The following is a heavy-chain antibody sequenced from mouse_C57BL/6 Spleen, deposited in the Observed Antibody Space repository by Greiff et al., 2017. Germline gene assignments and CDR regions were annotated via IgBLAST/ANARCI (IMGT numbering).Heavy chain of an antibody. CDR2: IYPGDGDT. D-gene: IGHD2-4*01. CDR3: ARIYYDYAGYYAMDY. V-gene: IGHV1-82*01. Sequence: QVQLQQSGPELVKPGASVKISCKASGYAFSSSWMNWVKQRPGKGLEWIGRIYPGDGDTNYNGKFKGKATLTADKSSSTAYMQLSSLTSEDSAVYFCARIYYDYAGYYAMDYWGQGTSVTVSS. CDR1: GYAFSSSW. J-gene: IGHJ4*01.